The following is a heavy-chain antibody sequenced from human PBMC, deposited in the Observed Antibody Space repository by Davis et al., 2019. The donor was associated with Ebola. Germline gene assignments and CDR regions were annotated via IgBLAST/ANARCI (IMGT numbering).Heavy chain of an antibody. V-gene: IGHV3-23*01. J-gene: IGHJ6*04. CDR2: ISDRGTST. CDR3: ARDSYGMDV. Sequence: GESLKISCAASGLTFSSHAFSWVRQAPGKGLEWVSHISDRGTSTYYADSVRGRFTISRDNSQNTVHLQMNSLTPEDTGVYYCARDSYGMDVWGKGTAVTVSS. CDR1: GLTFSSHA.